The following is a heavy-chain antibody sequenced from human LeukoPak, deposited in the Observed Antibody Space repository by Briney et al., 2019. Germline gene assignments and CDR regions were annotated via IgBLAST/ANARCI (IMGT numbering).Heavy chain of an antibody. Sequence: GGSLRLSCAASGFTFSSYWMSWVRQAPGKGLEWVANMKQDGSEKYYVDSVKGRFTISRDNAKNSLYLQMNSLRAEDTAVYYCARVLGGYSYGFDYWGQGTLVTVSS. J-gene: IGHJ4*02. V-gene: IGHV3-7*03. D-gene: IGHD5-18*01. CDR2: MKQDGSEK. CDR1: GFTFSSYW. CDR3: ARVLGGYSYGFDY.